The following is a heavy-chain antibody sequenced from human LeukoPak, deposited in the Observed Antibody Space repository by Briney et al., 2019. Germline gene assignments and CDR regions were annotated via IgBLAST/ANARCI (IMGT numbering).Heavy chain of an antibody. CDR2: ISGSGGST. CDR1: GFTFSSYA. V-gene: IGHV3-23*01. Sequence: GGSLRLSCVASGFTFSSYAMSWVRQAPGKGLEWVSAISGSGGSTYYADSVKGRFTISRDNSKNTLYLQMNSLRAEDTAVYYCAKETYYYDSSGYLGYYYGMDVWGQGTTVTVSS. CDR3: AKETYYYDSSGYLGYYYGMDV. D-gene: IGHD3-22*01. J-gene: IGHJ6*02.